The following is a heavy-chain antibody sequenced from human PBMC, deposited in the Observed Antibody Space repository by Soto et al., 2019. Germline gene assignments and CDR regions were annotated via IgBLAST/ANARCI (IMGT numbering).Heavy chain of an antibody. CDR3: AIFPGLVPLTDLFGMDF. Sequence: GASVKVSCKDSGGTLSSYAISWVRQATGKGLEWMGGIIPIFGTANYAQKFQGRVTVTADESTSTAYMELSSLRSEDTAVYYCAIFPGLVPLTDLFGMDFWGQGTTVTVSS. CDR2: IIPIFGTA. J-gene: IGHJ6*02. D-gene: IGHD3-10*01. V-gene: IGHV1-69*13. CDR1: GGTLSSYA.